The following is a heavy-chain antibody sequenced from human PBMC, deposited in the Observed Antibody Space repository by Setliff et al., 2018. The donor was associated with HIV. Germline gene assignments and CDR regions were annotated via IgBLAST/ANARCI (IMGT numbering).Heavy chain of an antibody. V-gene: IGHV4-39*07. CDR3: TRQSPVAGSGAFDI. Sequence: PSETLSLTCTVSGGSISSSRYYWGWIRQPPGMGLEWIGSIYYSGTTYYNPSLKSRITISLETSRNQFSLRVTSVTATDTAVYYCTRQSPVAGSGAFDIWGQGTMVTVSS. CDR2: IYYSGTT. D-gene: IGHD6-19*01. CDR1: GGSISSSRYY. J-gene: IGHJ3*02.